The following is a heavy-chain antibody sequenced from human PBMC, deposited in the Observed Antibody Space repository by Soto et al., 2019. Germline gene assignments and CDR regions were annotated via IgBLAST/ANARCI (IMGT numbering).Heavy chain of an antibody. Sequence: EVQLVESGGGLVQPGGSLRLSCVASGFSLDYYWMHWVRQAPGEGLMWVSRLQTDGSHPAYADSVKGRFTISRDNAKNTLFLQMNNLRAEDTAVYYCARGGDPDYWGQGTLVTVSS. CDR1: GFSLDYYW. CDR2: LQTDGSHP. CDR3: ARGGDPDY. V-gene: IGHV3-74*01. D-gene: IGHD2-21*02. J-gene: IGHJ4*02.